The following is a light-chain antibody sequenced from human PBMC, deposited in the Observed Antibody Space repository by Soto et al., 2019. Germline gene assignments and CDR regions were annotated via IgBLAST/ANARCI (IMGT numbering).Light chain of an antibody. CDR3: SSYTSSSTYV. Sequence: QSALTQPASVSGSPGQSITISCTGTSSDVAAYNYVSWYQQHPGTAPKLMIYDVSNRPSGVSDRFSGSKSGNTASLTISGLQGEDEADYYCSSYTSSSTYVFGTGTKPPS. V-gene: IGLV2-14*01. CDR2: DVS. J-gene: IGLJ1*01. CDR1: SSDVAAYNY.